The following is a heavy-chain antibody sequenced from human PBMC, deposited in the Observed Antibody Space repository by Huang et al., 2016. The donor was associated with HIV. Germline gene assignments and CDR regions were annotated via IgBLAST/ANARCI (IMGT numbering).Heavy chain of an antibody. CDR1: GGTFSSDA. V-gene: IGHV1-69*01. J-gene: IGHJ5*02. D-gene: IGHD5-18*01. CDR2: IIPIVGTA. Sequence: QVPLVQSGAEVKKPGSSVKVSCKASGGTFSSDAISWVRQDPGQGLGWMGGIIPIVGTANYAQKFQGRVTITADESTSTAYMELSSLRSEDTAVYYCACSLAMVTEGWFDPWGQGTLVTVSS. CDR3: ACSLAMVTEGWFDP.